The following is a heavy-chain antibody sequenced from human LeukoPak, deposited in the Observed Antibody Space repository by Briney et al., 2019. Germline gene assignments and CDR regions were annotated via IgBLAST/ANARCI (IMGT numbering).Heavy chain of an antibody. CDR3: ARGHVRFLEWLLYRPSDQSYFDY. CDR1: GGTFSSYA. J-gene: IGHJ4*02. Sequence: SVKVSCTASGGTFSSYAISWVRQAPGQGLEWMGGIIPIFGTANYAQKFQGRVTITADESTSTAYMELSSLRSEDTAVYYCARGHVRFLEWLLYRPSDQSYFDYWGQGTLVTVSS. CDR2: IIPIFGTA. V-gene: IGHV1-69*13. D-gene: IGHD3-3*01.